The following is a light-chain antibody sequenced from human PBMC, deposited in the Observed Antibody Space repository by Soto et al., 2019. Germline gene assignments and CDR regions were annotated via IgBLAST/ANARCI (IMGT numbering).Light chain of an antibody. CDR2: DAS. J-gene: IGKJ1*01. CDR3: QQYNNWPRT. CDR1: QSVSNN. V-gene: IGKV3-15*01. Sequence: EIVLTQSPGTLSLSPGERATLSCRASQSVSNNYLAWYQQKPGQAPRLLIYDASTRATGIPARFSGSGSGTEFTLTISSLQSEDFAVYYCQQYNNWPRTSGQGTKVDIK.